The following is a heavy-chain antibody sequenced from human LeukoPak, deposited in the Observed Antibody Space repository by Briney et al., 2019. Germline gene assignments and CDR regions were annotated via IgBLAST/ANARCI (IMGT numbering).Heavy chain of an antibody. J-gene: IGHJ4*02. V-gene: IGHV3-30*02. CDR2: IRYDGSNK. CDR3: ARDYCTNTNCPLFDY. CDR1: GFTFNNYG. Sequence: GGSLRLSCAVSGFTFNNYGMHWVRQAPGKGLEWVAFIRYDGSNKYYVDSVKGRFTISRDISKNTLYLQMNSLRAEDTAVYYCARDYCTNTNCPLFDYWGQGTLDTVSS. D-gene: IGHD2-2*01.